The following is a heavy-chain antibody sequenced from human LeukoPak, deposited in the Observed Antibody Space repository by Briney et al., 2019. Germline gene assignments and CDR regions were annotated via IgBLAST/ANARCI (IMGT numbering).Heavy chain of an antibody. CDR2: INPNSGGT. V-gene: IGHV1-2*02. Sequence: ASVKVSCMASGYTFTGYYMHWVRQAPGQGLEWMGWINPNSGGTNYAQKFQGRVTMTRDTSISTAYMELSRLRSDDTAVYYCARARYCGGDCYYHFDYWGQGTLVTVSS. CDR1: GYTFTGYY. CDR3: ARARYCGGDCYYHFDY. J-gene: IGHJ4*02. D-gene: IGHD2-21*02.